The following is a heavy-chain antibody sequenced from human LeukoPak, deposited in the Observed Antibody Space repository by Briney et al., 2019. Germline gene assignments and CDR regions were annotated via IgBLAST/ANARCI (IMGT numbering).Heavy chain of an antibody. CDR3: ARDGALFGYSSGWYDGRPLYYFDY. CDR2: IIPIFGTA. J-gene: IGHJ4*02. Sequence: ASVKVSCKASGGTFSSYAISWVRQAPGQGLEWMGGIIPIFGTANYAQKFQGRVTITADKSTSTAYMELSSLRSEDTAVYYCARDGALFGYSSGWYDGRPLYYFDYWGQGTLVTVSS. D-gene: IGHD6-19*01. CDR1: GGTFSSYA. V-gene: IGHV1-69*06.